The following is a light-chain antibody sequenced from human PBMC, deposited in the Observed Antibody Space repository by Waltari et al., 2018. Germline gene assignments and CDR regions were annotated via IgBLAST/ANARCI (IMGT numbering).Light chain of an antibody. Sequence: EIVMTQSPATLSVSPGERATLSCRASQSVSSNVAWYQQKPGQAPRLLIYGASTRATGVPARFSGSGSGTEFTLTISGMQSEDSAVYYCQQYNNWPPLTFGGGTKVEMK. CDR1: QSVSSN. CDR3: QQYNNWPPLT. CDR2: GAS. J-gene: IGKJ4*01. V-gene: IGKV3-15*01.